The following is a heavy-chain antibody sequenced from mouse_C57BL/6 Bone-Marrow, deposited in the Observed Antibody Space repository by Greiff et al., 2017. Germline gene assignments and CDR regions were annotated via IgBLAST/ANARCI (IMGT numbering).Heavy chain of an antibody. CDR3: ASRGY. V-gene: IGHV1-69*01. Sequence: VQLQQPGAELVMPGASVKLSCKASGYTFTSYWMHWVKQRPGQGLEWIGEIDPSDSYTYYNQKFKGKSTLTVDKSSSTAYMQLSSLTSEDSAVYYCASRGYWGQGTTLTVSS. CDR1: GYTFTSYW. J-gene: IGHJ2*01. CDR2: IDPSDSYT.